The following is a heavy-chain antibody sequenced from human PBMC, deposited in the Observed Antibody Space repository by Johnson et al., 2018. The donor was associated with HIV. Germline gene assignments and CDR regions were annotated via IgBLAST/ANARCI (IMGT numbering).Heavy chain of an antibody. Sequence: VQLVESGGGVVQPGRSLRLPCAASGFTFSSYWMSWVRQAPGKGLEWVANIKQDGSEKYYVDSVKGRFTISRDNAKKSLYLQMNTLRAEDTAVYYCATRDPTYRPGVFDIWGLGTMVTVSS. V-gene: IGHV3-7*01. CDR2: IKQDGSEK. CDR3: ATRDPTYRPGVFDI. CDR1: GFTFSSYW. D-gene: IGHD1-14*01. J-gene: IGHJ3*02.